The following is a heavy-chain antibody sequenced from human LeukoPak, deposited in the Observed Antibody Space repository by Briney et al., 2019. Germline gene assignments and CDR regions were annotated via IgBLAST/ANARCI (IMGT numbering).Heavy chain of an antibody. CDR2: IHTSGST. CDR3: ARGRISAGDPFDY. D-gene: IGHD6-13*01. Sequence: PSETLSLTCTVSGGSMRNYYWSWIRQPAGKGLEWIGRIHTSGSTIYDPSLKSRVSMSVDTSKNQFFLKLNSLTAADTALYYCARGRISAGDPFDYWGQGTLVTVSS. CDR1: GGSMRNYY. J-gene: IGHJ4*02. V-gene: IGHV4-4*07.